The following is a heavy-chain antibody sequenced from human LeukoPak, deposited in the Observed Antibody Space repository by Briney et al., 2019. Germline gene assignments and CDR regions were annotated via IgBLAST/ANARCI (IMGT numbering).Heavy chain of an antibody. D-gene: IGHD6-6*01. V-gene: IGHV4-34*12. CDR1: GGSFSGHC. CDR3: ARHKVRAARRVGAFDI. Sequence: SETLSLTCDAYGGSFSGHCWSWIRQSPRKGLEWIGEIFHSGSTNYNPSLKSRVTISLDTSKNQFSLKLSSVTAAGTAVYYCARHKVRAARRVGAFDIWGQGTMVTVSS. J-gene: IGHJ3*02. CDR2: IFHSGST.